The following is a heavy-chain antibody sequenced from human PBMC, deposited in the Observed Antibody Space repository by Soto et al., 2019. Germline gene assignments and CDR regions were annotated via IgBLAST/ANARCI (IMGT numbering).Heavy chain of an antibody. D-gene: IGHD6-19*01. Sequence: PSETLSLTCTVSGGSINGYYWSWIRQPAGKGLEWIGRIYTSGSTNYNPSLKSRVTMSVDTSKNQFSLKLDSVTAADTAVYCCARDSRDSRGRSFDYWGQGTLVTVSS. CDR2: IYTSGST. CDR3: ARDSRDSRGRSFDY. CDR1: GGSINGYY. J-gene: IGHJ4*02. V-gene: IGHV4-4*07.